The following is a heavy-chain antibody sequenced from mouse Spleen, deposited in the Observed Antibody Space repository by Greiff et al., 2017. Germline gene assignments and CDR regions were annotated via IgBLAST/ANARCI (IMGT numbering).Heavy chain of an antibody. CDR1: GYTFTSYW. CDR3: ASSTALYWYFDV. D-gene: IGHD4-1*02. CDR2: IDPSDSYT. J-gene: IGHJ1*01. Sequence: QVQLQQPGAELVMPGASVKLSCKASGYTFTSYWMHWVKQRPGQGLEWIGEIDPSDSYTNYNQKFKGKATLTVDKSSSTAYMQLSSLTSEDSAVYYCASSTALYWYFDVWGAGTTGTVSS. V-gene: IGHV1-69*01.